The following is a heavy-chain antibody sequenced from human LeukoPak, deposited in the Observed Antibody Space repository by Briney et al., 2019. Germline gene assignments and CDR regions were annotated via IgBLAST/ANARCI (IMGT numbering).Heavy chain of an antibody. CDR2: IYSGGST. J-gene: IGHJ6*03. CDR1: GFTVSSNY. D-gene: IGHD3-10*01. Sequence: QTGGSLRLSCAASGFTVSSNYMSWVRQAPGKGLEWVSVIYSGGSTYYADSVKGRFTISRDNSKNTLYLQMNSLRAEDTAVYYCARENGSGSPNYYYYYMDVWGKGTTVTISS. CDR3: ARENGSGSPNYYYYYMDV. V-gene: IGHV3-66*01.